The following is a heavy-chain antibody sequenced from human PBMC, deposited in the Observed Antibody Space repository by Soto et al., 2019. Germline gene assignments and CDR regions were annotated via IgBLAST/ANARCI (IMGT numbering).Heavy chain of an antibody. J-gene: IGHJ4*02. CDR1: GGSISSGGYY. CDR2: IYYSGST. Sequence: TLSLTCTVSGGSISSGGYYWSWIRQHPGKGLEWIGYIYYSGSTYYNPSLKSRVTISVDTSKNQFSLKLSSVTAADTAVYYCAREGYSSGWIFDYWGQGTLVTVSS. D-gene: IGHD6-19*01. V-gene: IGHV4-31*03. CDR3: AREGYSSGWIFDY.